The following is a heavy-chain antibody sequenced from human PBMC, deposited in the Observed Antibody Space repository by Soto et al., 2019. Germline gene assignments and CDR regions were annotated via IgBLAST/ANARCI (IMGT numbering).Heavy chain of an antibody. CDR1: GGSFSGYY. D-gene: IGHD3-10*01. J-gene: IGHJ6*02. CDR2: INHSGST. Sequence: PSETLSLTCAVYGGSFSGYYWSWIRQPPGKGLEWIGEINHSGSTNYNPSLKSRVTISVDTSKNQFSLKLSSVTAADTAVYYCARAGKGYGSGYYYYYYGMDVWGQGTTVTVSS. V-gene: IGHV4-34*01. CDR3: ARAGKGYGSGYYYYYYGMDV.